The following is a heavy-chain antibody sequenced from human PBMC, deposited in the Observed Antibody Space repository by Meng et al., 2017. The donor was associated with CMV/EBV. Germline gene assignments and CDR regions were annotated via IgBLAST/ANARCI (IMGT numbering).Heavy chain of an antibody. V-gene: IGHV4-34*01. CDR2: INHSGST. CDR1: GGSFSGYY. J-gene: IGHJ5*02. D-gene: IGHD3-3*01. CDR3: ARVWVRPAVLRFLKSVRFDP. Sequence: KRWGTGLVELAKTLSLTGAFYGGSFSGYYWSGIRQPPGKGLEWIGEINHSGSTNYNPSLKSRVTISVDTSKNQFSLKLSSVTAADTAVYYCARVWVRPAVLRFLKSVRFDPWGQGTLVTVSS.